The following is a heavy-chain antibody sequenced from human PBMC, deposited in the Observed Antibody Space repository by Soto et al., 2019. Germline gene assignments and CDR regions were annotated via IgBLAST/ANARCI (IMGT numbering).Heavy chain of an antibody. CDR2: IYSGGST. CDR1: GFTVSSNY. J-gene: IGHJ5*02. Sequence: EVQLVESGGGLVQPGGSLRLSCAASGFTVSSNYMSWVRQAPGKGLEWVSVIYSGGSTYYADSVKGRFTISRDNSKNTLYLQMNSLIAEDTAVYYCARVAAKRYCTNGACWFDPWGQGTLVTVSS. D-gene: IGHD2-8*01. CDR3: ARVAAKRYCTNGACWFDP. V-gene: IGHV3-66*01.